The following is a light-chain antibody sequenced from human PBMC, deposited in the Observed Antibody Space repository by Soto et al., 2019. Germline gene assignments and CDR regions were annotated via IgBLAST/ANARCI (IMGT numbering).Light chain of an antibody. Sequence: EIVMTQSPATLSVSPGERATLSCRASQSVNSNYLAWYQQKPGQAPRLLIYGISKRATDIPDRFSGSGSGTEFTLTISSLQPEDFATYYCRQHGQWPITFGQGTRLDI. V-gene: IGKV3D-15*01. CDR1: QSVNSN. J-gene: IGKJ5*01. CDR3: RQHGQWPIT. CDR2: GIS.